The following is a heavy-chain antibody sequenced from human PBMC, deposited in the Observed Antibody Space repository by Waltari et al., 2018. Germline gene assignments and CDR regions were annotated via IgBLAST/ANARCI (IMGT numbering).Heavy chain of an antibody. Sequence: QVQLVQSGAEVKKPGSSVKVSCKASGGPFSSYALSWVRQAPGQGLEWMGGIIPTLGTANYAKKFQGRVTITTDESTSTAYMELSSLRSEDTAVYYCAEGGPERAFDIWGQGTMVTVSS. J-gene: IGHJ3*02. D-gene: IGHD3-16*01. CDR3: AEGGPERAFDI. CDR1: GGPFSSYA. CDR2: IIPTLGTA. V-gene: IGHV1-69*05.